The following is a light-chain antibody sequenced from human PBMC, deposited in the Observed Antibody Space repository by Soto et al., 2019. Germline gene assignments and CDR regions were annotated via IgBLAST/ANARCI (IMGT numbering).Light chain of an antibody. CDR2: GAS. CDR1: QSVSSY. V-gene: IGKV3-20*01. J-gene: IGKJ1*01. CDR3: QQYGNSPWT. Sequence: EIVLTQSPATLSLSPGERATLSCRASQSVSSYLAWYQQKPGQAPRLLIYGASTRATGIPARFSGSGSGTDFTLTISRLEPEDFAVHYCQQYGNSPWTFGQGTKVDIK.